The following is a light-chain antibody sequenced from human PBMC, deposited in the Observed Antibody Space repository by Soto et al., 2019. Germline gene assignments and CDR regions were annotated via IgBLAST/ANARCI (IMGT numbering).Light chain of an antibody. CDR1: QSVNTW. Sequence: DVQMTQSPSTLSASVGDRVTITCRASQSVNTWLAWFQQKPGKAPKVLIYRASNLETGVSSRFSGRGSGTEFILTISSLQPDDFATYYCQQYSGDPWTFGQGTKVEIK. J-gene: IGKJ1*01. CDR3: QQYSGDPWT. V-gene: IGKV1-5*03. CDR2: RAS.